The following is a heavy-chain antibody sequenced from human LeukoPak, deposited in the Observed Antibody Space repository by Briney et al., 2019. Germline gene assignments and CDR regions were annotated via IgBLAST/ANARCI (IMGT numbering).Heavy chain of an antibody. V-gene: IGHV4-59*01. CDR1: GGSISSYY. Sequence: SETLSLTCTVSGGSISSYYWSWIRQPPGKGLEWIGYIYYSGSTNYNPPLKSRVTISVDTSKNQFSLKLSSVTAADTAVYYCARGLGPGYFQHWGQGTLVTVSS. CDR3: ARGLGPGYFQH. J-gene: IGHJ1*01. D-gene: IGHD3-16*01. CDR2: IYYSGST.